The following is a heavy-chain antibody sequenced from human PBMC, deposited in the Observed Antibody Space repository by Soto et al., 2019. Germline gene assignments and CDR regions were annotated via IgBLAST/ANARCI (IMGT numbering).Heavy chain of an antibody. V-gene: IGHV4-59*01. CDR2: IYYSGST. D-gene: IGHD1-7*01. Sequence: SETLSLTCTVSGGSISSYYWSWIRQRPGKGLEWIGYIYYSGSTNYNPSLKSRVTISVDTSKNQFSLKLSSVTAADTAVYYCARDEPVNSNYTNPHYYYDMDVWGQGTTVTVSS. CDR1: GGSISSYY. J-gene: IGHJ6*02. CDR3: ARDEPVNSNYTNPHYYYDMDV.